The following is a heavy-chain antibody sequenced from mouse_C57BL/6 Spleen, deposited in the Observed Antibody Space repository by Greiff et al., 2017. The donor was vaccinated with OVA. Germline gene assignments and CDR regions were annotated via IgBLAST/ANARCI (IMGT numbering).Heavy chain of an antibody. J-gene: IGHJ1*03. Sequence: QVQLQQSGPELVKPGASVKISCKASGYAFSSSWMNWVKQRPGKGLEWIGRIYPGDGDTNYNGKFKGKATLTADKSSSTAYMQLSILSAEDSAVYCCASQTGTGYFDVWGTGTTVTVSS. CDR1: GYAFSSSW. D-gene: IGHD4-1*01. V-gene: IGHV1-82*01. CDR3: ASQTGTGYFDV. CDR2: IYPGDGDT.